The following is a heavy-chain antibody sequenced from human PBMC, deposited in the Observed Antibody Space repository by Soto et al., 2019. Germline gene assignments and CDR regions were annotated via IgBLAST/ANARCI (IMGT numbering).Heavy chain of an antibody. J-gene: IGHJ6*02. Sequence: SETLSLTCTVSGGSISSSSYYWGWIRQPPGKGLEWIGSIYYSGSTYYNPSLKSRVTISVDTSKNQFSLKLSSVTAADTAVYYCASRGSSYYYGMDVWGQVPKFPVSS. D-gene: IGHD6-13*01. CDR2: IYYSGST. CDR3: ASRGSSYYYGMDV. V-gene: IGHV4-39*01. CDR1: GGSISSSSYY.